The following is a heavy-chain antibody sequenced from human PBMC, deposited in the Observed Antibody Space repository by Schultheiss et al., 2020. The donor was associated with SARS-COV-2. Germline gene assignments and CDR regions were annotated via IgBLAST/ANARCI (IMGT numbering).Heavy chain of an antibody. CDR1: GGSISSSSYY. CDR2: VTHSGTT. CDR3: ARRGYTFGSPTFDY. V-gene: IGHV4-39*07. J-gene: IGHJ4*02. D-gene: IGHD5-18*01. Sequence: SETLSLTCTVSGGSISSSSYYWGWIRQPPGGGLEWIAEVTHSGTTNYNPSLKSRVSVSVDTSNNQFSLKVNSVTAADTAVYYCARRGYTFGSPTFDYWGQGTLVTVSS.